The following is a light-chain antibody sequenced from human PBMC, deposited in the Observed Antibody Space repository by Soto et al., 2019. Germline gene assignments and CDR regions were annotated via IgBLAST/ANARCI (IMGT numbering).Light chain of an antibody. J-gene: IGKJ4*01. V-gene: IGKV3-20*01. CDR2: GAS. CDR3: QESSSSGLN. Sequence: EIVLTQSPGTLSLSPGERATLSCRASQSVSNIYLAWYQQKPGQAPRLLIFGASSRATGTPDRFSGSGSGTDFTLTISRLEPDDFEVYYCQESSSSGLNFGGGTKVDI. CDR1: QSVSNIY.